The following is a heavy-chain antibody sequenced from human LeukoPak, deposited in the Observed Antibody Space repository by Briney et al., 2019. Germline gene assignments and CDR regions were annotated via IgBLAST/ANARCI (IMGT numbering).Heavy chain of an antibody. CDR2: FYHSGGP. D-gene: IGHD3-3*01. Sequence: SETLSLTCTVSGYSISSGYYWGWIRQPPGKGLEWIGNFYHSGGPYYTPSLKSRVTISVDTSRNQFSLILSSVTAADTAVYYCARGGGFLKSLYADAFDIWGQGTMVTVSS. CDR3: ARGGGFLKSLYADAFDI. J-gene: IGHJ3*02. V-gene: IGHV4-38-2*02. CDR1: GYSISSGYY.